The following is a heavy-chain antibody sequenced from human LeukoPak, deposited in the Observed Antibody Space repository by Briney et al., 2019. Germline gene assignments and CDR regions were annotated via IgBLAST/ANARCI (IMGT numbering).Heavy chain of an antibody. CDR1: GYTLTELS. V-gene: IGHV1-24*01. Sequence: ASVKVSCKVSGYTLTELSMHWVRQAPGEGLEWRGGFDPEDGETIYAQKFEGRVTMTEDTSTDTAYMELSSLRSEDTAVYYCATGYCSSTSCSAKDPHFDYWGQGTLVTVSS. J-gene: IGHJ4*02. CDR2: FDPEDGET. CDR3: ATGYCSSTSCSAKDPHFDY. D-gene: IGHD2-2*01.